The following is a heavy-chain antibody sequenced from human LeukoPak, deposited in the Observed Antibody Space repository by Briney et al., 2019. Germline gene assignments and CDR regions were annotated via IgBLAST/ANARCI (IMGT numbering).Heavy chain of an antibody. J-gene: IGHJ6*02. Sequence: GASVKVSCKASGFAFTAYGITWVRQAPGQGLEWMGWISGYNGDTEYAQKLQGRLTMSTDTSTSAAYMELRSLRSEDTAVYYCAREDRKAPLSYYYYYYGMDVWGQGTTVTVSS. V-gene: IGHV1-18*01. CDR3: AREDRKAPLSYYYYYYGMDV. CDR1: GFAFTAYG. CDR2: ISGYNGDT. D-gene: IGHD1-26*01.